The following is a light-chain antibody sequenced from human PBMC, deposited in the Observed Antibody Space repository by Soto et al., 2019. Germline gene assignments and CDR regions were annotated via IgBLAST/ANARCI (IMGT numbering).Light chain of an antibody. CDR1: SSDVGGYNY. V-gene: IGLV2-14*03. CDR2: DVT. J-gene: IGLJ1*01. Sequence: QSVLTQPASVSGSPGQSITISCTGTSSDVGGYNYVSWYQQHPGKAPKLVISDVTSRPSGVSNRFSGSKSGNTASLTISGFQAEDEADYYCSSYTSSSTYVFGTGTKLTVL. CDR3: SSYTSSSTYV.